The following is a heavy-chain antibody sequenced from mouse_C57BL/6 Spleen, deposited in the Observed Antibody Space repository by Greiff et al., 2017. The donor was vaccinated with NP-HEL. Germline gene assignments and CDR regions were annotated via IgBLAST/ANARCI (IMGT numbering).Heavy chain of an antibody. V-gene: IGHV1-52*01. D-gene: IGHD2-2*01. J-gene: IGHJ1*03. CDR3: ARGHYGYDGYFDV. Sequence: QVQLKQPGAELVRPGSSVKLSCKASGYTFTSYWMHWVKQRPIQGLEWIGDIDPSDSETLYNQKFKDKATLTVDKSSSTAYMQLSSLTSEDSAVYYCARGHYGYDGYFDVWGTGTTVTVSS. CDR1: GYTFTSYW. CDR2: IDPSDSET.